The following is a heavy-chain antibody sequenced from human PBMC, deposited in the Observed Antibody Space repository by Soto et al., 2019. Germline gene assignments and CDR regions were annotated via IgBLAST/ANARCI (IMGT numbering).Heavy chain of an antibody. Sequence: ASVKVSCKASGGTFRSYSISWVRQAPGQGLEWMGGIIPIFDITNYAQKFQGRVTITADESTSTAYMELSSLGSDDTAVYYCARPDEGGYSSNHHYYYALDVCGQGTTVTVYS. CDR2: IIPIFDIT. J-gene: IGHJ6*02. D-gene: IGHD3-22*01. CDR1: GGTFRSYS. CDR3: ARPDEGGYSSNHHYYYALDV. V-gene: IGHV1-69*13.